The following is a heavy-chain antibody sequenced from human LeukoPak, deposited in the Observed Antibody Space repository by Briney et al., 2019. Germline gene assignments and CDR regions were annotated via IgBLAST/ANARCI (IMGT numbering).Heavy chain of an antibody. Sequence: GGSLRLSCVAPGFTFSSYWMHWVRQDPRKGVVWVSRINGDGRNINYADSVRGRFTISRDNAKNTLYLQMNTLRVEDTAVYYCTRDLMDYDVSTGLHHYYMDVWGQGTTVTVSS. D-gene: IGHD3-9*01. V-gene: IGHV3-74*01. CDR2: INGDGRNI. J-gene: IGHJ6*02. CDR1: GFTFSSYW. CDR3: TRDLMDYDVSTGLHHYYMDV.